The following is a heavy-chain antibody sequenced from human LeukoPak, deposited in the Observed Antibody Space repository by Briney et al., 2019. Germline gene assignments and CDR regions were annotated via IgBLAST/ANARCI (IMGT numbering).Heavy chain of an antibody. J-gene: IGHJ6*03. V-gene: IGHV3-48*01. CDR1: GFTLSNYS. D-gene: IGHD2-15*01. CDR2: ISGSGFTI. CDR3: ARTSEGYCRGGSCWDYYYYMDV. Sequence: GGSLRLSCAVSGFTLSNYSMNWVRQAPGKGLEWISYISGSGFTIHYADSVKGRFTISRDNAKNSLYLQMNSLRAEDTAVYYCARTSEGYCRGGSCWDYYYYMDVWGKGTTVTVSS.